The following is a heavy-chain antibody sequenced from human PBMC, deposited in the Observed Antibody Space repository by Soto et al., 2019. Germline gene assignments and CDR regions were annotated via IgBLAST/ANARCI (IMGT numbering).Heavy chain of an antibody. Sequence: PGGSLRLSCAASGFTFSSYGMHWVRQAPGKGLEWVAVISYDGSNKYYADSVKGRFTISRDNSKNTLYLQMNSLRAEDTAVYYCAKDSWSRAVVPAANFDYWGQGTLVTVSS. CDR3: AKDSWSRAVVPAANFDY. V-gene: IGHV3-30*18. D-gene: IGHD2-2*01. CDR2: ISYDGSNK. CDR1: GFTFSSYG. J-gene: IGHJ4*02.